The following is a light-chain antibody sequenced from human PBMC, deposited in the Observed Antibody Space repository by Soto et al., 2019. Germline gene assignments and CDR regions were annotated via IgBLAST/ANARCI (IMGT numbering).Light chain of an antibody. CDR1: SSDVGGYEY. V-gene: IGLV2-8*01. J-gene: IGLJ1*01. CDR3: SSYAGINNLGV. CDR2: EVN. Sequence: QSALTQPPSASGSPGQSVTISCTGTSSDVGGYEYVSWYQQHPGKAPKLMIFEVNKRPSGVPDRFSGSKSGNTASLTVSGLQAEDEADYYCSSYAGINNLGVFGTGTKLTV.